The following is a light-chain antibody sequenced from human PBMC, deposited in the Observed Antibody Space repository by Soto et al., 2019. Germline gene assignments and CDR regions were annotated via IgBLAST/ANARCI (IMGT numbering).Light chain of an antibody. J-gene: IGKJ5*01. CDR3: QQRSNWRIT. CDR1: QSVSSNY. CDR2: GAS. V-gene: IGKV3D-20*02. Sequence: EIVLAQSPGTISLSPGEIATLSCRASQSVSSNYITWYQQKPGQAPRRLIFGASSRATGIPDRFSGSGSGTEFTLTISSLQSEDFTVYYCQQRSNWRITGGQGTRLDIK.